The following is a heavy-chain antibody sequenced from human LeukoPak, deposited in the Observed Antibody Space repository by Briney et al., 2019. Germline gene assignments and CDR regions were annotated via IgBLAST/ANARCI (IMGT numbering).Heavy chain of an antibody. Sequence: GGSLRLSCTVSGFTVSSNSMSWVRQAPGKGLEWVSFIYSDNTHYSDSVKGRFTISRDNSKNTLYLQMNSLRAEDTAVYYCARDYYYDSSGYDYWGQGTLVTVSS. CDR2: IYSDNT. V-gene: IGHV3-66*03. CDR1: GFTVSSNS. J-gene: IGHJ4*02. D-gene: IGHD3-22*01. CDR3: ARDYYYDSSGYDY.